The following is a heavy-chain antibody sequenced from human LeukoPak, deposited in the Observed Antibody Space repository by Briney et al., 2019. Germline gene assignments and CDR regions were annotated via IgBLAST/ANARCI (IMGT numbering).Heavy chain of an antibody. D-gene: IGHD1-26*01. CDR3: ARDRGVSAFDI. CDR2: IYYSGST. CDR1: GGSISSYY. V-gene: IGHV4-59*01. Sequence: PSETLSLTCTVSGGSISSYYWSWIRQPPGKGLEWIGYIYYSGSTNYNPSLKSRVTISVDTSKNQFSLKLSSVTAADTAVYYCARDRGVSAFDIWGQGAMVTVSS. J-gene: IGHJ3*02.